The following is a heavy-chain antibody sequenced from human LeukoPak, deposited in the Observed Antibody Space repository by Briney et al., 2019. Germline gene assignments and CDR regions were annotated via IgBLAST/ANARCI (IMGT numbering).Heavy chain of an antibody. V-gene: IGHV3-23*01. CDR2: ISGSGGST. D-gene: IGHD3-22*01. CDR1: RFTFSSYD. Sequence: GGSLRLSCAASRFTFSSYDMTWVRQAPGKGLEWVSAISGSGGSTYYADSVKGRFTISRDNSKNTLYLQMNSLRAEDTAVYYCAKATYYYDSSGYYYPADAFDIWGQGTMVTVSS. J-gene: IGHJ3*02. CDR3: AKATYYYDSSGYYYPADAFDI.